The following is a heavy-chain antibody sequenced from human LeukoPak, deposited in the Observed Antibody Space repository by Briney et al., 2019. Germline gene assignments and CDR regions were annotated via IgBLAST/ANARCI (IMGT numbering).Heavy chain of an antibody. V-gene: IGHV4-34*01. CDR2: INHSGST. CDR3: ARETSQKGAHYMDV. J-gene: IGHJ6*03. D-gene: IGHD3-16*01. CDR1: GGSFSGYY. Sequence: PSETLSLTCAVYGGSFSGYYWSWIRQPPGKGLEWIGEINHSGSTNYNPSLKSRVTISVDTSKNQFSLKLSSVTAADTAVYYCARETSQKGAHYMDVWGKGTTITISS.